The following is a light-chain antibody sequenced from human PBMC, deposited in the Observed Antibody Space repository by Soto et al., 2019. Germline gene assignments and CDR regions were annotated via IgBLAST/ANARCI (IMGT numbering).Light chain of an antibody. CDR3: CSYAGSSTYV. CDR2: EGS. V-gene: IGLV2-23*01. Sequence: QSALTQPASVSGSPGQSITISCTGTSSDVGSYNLVSWYQQHPGKAPKFIIYEGSKRPSGISNRFSGSKSGNTASLTISGLQAEDEADYYCCSYAGSSTYVFGTGTKVTVL. CDR1: SSDVGSYNL. J-gene: IGLJ1*01.